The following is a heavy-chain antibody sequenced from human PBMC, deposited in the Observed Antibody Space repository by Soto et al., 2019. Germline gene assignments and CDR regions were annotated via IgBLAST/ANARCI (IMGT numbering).Heavy chain of an antibody. CDR1: GFTFSSYA. CDR2: ISYDGSNK. J-gene: IGHJ6*02. Sequence: QVQLVESGGGVVQPGRSLRLSCAASGFTFSSYAMHWVRQAPGKGLEWVAVISYDGSNKYYADSVKGRFTIPRDNSKNTRYLQMNSLRAEDTAVYYCARVARFLEWLLYSYYYYGMDVWGQGTTVTVSS. CDR3: ARVARFLEWLLYSYYYYGMDV. V-gene: IGHV3-30-3*01. D-gene: IGHD3-3*01.